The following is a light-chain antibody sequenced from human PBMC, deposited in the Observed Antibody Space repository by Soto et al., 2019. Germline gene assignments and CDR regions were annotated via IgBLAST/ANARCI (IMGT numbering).Light chain of an antibody. CDR3: QHYYSYPRT. J-gene: IGKJ1*01. V-gene: IGKV1-8*01. CDR1: QGISSY. CDR2: AAS. Sequence: AIRLTQSPASFSASTGDRVTITCRASQGISSYLAWYQHKPGKAPKLLIYAASTLQSGVPSRFSGSGSGTDFTLTISYLQAEDFATYYWQHYYSYPRTFGQGTKVEIK.